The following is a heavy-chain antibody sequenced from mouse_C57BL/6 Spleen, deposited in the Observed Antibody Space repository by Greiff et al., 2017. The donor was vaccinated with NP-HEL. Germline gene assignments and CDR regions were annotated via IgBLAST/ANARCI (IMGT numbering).Heavy chain of an antibody. D-gene: IGHD3-3*01. Sequence: EVQLQQSGPELVKPGASVKISCKASGYTFTDYYMNWVKQSHGKSLEWIGDINPNNGGTSYNQKFKGKATLTVDKSSSTAYMELRSLTSEDSAVYYCARLWARDYYYAMDYWGQGTSVTVSS. CDR1: GYTFTDYY. CDR2: INPNNGGT. CDR3: ARLWARDYYYAMDY. V-gene: IGHV1-26*01. J-gene: IGHJ4*01.